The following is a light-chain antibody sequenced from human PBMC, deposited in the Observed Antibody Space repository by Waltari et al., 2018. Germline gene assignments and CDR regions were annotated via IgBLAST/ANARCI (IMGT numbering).Light chain of an antibody. CDR2: GAS. Sequence: CRASQSVSSSYLAWYQQKPGQAPRLRIYGASSRATGIPDRFSGSGSGTDFTLTISRLEPEDFAVYYCQQYGSSPLTFGGGTKVEIK. CDR1: QSVSSSY. CDR3: QQYGSSPLT. J-gene: IGKJ4*01. V-gene: IGKV3-20*01.